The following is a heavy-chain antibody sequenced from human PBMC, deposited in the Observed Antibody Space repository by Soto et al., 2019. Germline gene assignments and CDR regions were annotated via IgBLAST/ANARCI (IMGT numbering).Heavy chain of an antibody. CDR3: ARVMTTTMLGDYYYGMDV. Sequence: QVQLVQSGAEVKKPGSSVKVSCKASGGTFSSYAISWVRQAPGQGLEWMGGIIPIFGTANYAQKFQGRVTITADESKSTAYMELSSLRSEDTAVYYCARVMTTTMLGDYYYGMDVWGQGTTVTVSS. J-gene: IGHJ6*02. D-gene: IGHD3-16*01. CDR1: GGTFSSYA. CDR2: IIPIFGTA. V-gene: IGHV1-69*12.